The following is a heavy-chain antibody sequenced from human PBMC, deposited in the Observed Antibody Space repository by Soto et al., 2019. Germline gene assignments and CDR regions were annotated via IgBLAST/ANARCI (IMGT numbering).Heavy chain of an antibody. V-gene: IGHV3-23*01. Sequence: PGGSPELSCAASGFTFSSYAMSWVRQAPGKGLEWVSAISGSGGSTYYADSVKGRFTISRDNSKNTLYLQMNSLRAEDTAVYYCAKTPSLYYYDSSGYQGGVIWGQGTMVTVSS. J-gene: IGHJ3*02. D-gene: IGHD3-22*01. CDR2: ISGSGGST. CDR3: AKTPSLYYYDSSGYQGGVI. CDR1: GFTFSSYA.